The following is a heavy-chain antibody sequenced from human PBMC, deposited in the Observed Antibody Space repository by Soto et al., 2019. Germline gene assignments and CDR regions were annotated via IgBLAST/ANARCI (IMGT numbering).Heavy chain of an antibody. CDR3: ARSLGKYYFDY. CDR2: ISYDGSNK. Sequence: GGSLRLSCAASGFTFSSYAMHWVRQAPGKGLEWVAVISYDGSNKYYADSVKGRFTIFRDNSKNTLYLQMNSLRAEDTAVYYCARSLGKYYFDYWGQGTLVTVSS. J-gene: IGHJ4*02. V-gene: IGHV3-30-3*01. CDR1: GFTFSSYA.